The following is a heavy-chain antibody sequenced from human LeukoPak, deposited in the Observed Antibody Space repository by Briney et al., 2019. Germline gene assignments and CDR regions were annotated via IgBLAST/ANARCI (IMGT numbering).Heavy chain of an antibody. Sequence: SETLSLTCAVSGYSIGSGYYWGWIRQPPGKGLEWIGSIYHSGSTYYNPSLKSRVTISVDTSKNQFSLKLSSVTAADTAVYYCARDGEYQLLSSYYYYGMDVWGKGTTVTVSS. CDR2: IYHSGST. J-gene: IGHJ6*04. D-gene: IGHD2-2*01. CDR3: ARDGEYQLLSSYYYYGMDV. V-gene: IGHV4-38-2*02. CDR1: GYSIGSGYY.